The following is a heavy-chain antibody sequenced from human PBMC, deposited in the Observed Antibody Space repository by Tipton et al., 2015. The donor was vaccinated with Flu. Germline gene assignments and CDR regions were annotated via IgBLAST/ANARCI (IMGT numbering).Heavy chain of an antibody. V-gene: IGHV4-59*01. CDR3: ARATPLMKLSLDY. J-gene: IGHJ4*02. D-gene: IGHD2-15*01. CDR1: GGSISNYY. Sequence: LRLSCTVSGGSISNYYWSWIRQPPGKGLEWIGYIYYSGYTNYNPSLKSRVTISLDTSKNQFSLRLSSVTAADTAVYYCARATPLMKLSLDYWGQGSLVTVSS. CDR2: IYYSGYT.